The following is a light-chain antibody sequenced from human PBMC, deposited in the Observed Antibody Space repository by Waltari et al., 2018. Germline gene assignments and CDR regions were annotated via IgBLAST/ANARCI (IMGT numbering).Light chain of an antibody. CDR3: QQANSFPIT. J-gene: IGKJ5*01. Sequence: IQMTPSPSSVSASVGDRVTITCRARQDISSWLAWYQQKPGKAPKLLIYAASTLQSGVPSRFSGSGSGTDFTLTISSLQPEDFATYFCQQANSFPITFGQGTRLEIK. CDR1: QDISSW. V-gene: IGKV1D-12*01. CDR2: AAS.